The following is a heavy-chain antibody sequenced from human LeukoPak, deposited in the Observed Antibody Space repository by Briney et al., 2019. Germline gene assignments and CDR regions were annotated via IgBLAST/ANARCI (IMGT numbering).Heavy chain of an antibody. V-gene: IGHV3-9*01. CDR3: AKSSGWFGELNFDY. CDR1: GFTFDDYA. Sequence: GGSLRLSCAASGFTFDDYAMHWVRHAPGKGLEWVSGISWNSGSISYADSVKGRFTISRDNAKNSLYLQMNSLRAEDTALYYCAKSSGWFGELNFDYWGQGTLVTVSS. J-gene: IGHJ4*02. CDR2: ISWNSGSI. D-gene: IGHD3-10*01.